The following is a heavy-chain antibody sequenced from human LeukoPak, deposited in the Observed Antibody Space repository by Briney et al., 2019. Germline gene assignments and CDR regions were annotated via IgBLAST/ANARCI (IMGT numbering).Heavy chain of an antibody. CDR3: AGAPGGGYYSYYFDY. CDR1: GGSVSSYY. D-gene: IGHD3-22*01. CDR2: IYYSGST. V-gene: IGHV4-59*02. J-gene: IGHJ4*02. Sequence: SETLSLTCTVSGGSVSSYYWSWIRQPPGKGLEWIGYIYYSGSTNYNPSLKSRVTISLDTSKNQFSLKLSSVTAADTAVYYCAGAPGGGYYSYYFDYWGQGTLVTVSS.